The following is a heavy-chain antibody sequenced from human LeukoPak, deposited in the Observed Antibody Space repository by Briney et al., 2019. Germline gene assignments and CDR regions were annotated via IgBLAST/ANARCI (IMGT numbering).Heavy chain of an antibody. J-gene: IGHJ6*02. V-gene: IGHV3-23*01. CDR2: ISGSGGST. Sequence: GGSLRLSCAASGFTFSSYAMSWVRQAPRKGLEWVSAISGSGGSTYYADSVKGRFTISRDNSKNTLYLQMNSLRAEDTAVYYCAKDYYDSSGYYSSHYYGMDVWGQGTTVTVSS. D-gene: IGHD3-22*01. CDR3: AKDYYDSSGYYSSHYYGMDV. CDR1: GFTFSSYA.